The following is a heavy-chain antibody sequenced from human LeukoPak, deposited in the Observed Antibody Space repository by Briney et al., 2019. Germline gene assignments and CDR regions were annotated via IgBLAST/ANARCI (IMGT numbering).Heavy chain of an antibody. J-gene: IGHJ4*02. D-gene: IGHD2-15*01. CDR3: VRNGGSLDY. Sequence: GGSLRLSCAASGFSFINHWMSWVRQAPGKGLEWVASINLDGTDKYYVDAVKGRFTISRDNAKNSLFLEMNSLRATDTAVYYCVRNGGSLDYWGQGTLVTVSS. CDR2: INLDGTDK. CDR1: GFSFINHW. V-gene: IGHV3-7*01.